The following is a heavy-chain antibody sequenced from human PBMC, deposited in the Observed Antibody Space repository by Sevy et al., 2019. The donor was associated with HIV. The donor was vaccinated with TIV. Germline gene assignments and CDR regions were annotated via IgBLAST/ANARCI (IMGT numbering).Heavy chain of an antibody. CDR2: IKYDGSEK. Sequence: GGSLRLSCAASGFTFSTYWMTWVRQAPGTGLEWVANIKYDGSEKYYVDSVKGRFTISRDNAKNSLYLQMNSLRAEDTAVYDCARDLAHGSEDYGDYYFDYWGQGTLVTVSS. V-gene: IGHV3-7*01. J-gene: IGHJ4*02. D-gene: IGHD4-17*01. CDR3: ARDLAHGSEDYGDYYFDY. CDR1: GFTFSTYW.